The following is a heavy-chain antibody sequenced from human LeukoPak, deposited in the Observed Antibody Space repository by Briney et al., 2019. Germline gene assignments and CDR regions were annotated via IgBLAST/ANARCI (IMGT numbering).Heavy chain of an antibody. CDR2: IIPIFGTA. CDR1: GGTFSSYA. CDR3: ARGGDTAMVTISYYFDY. D-gene: IGHD5-18*01. V-gene: IGHV1-69*05. Sequence: SVKVSCKASGGTFSSYAISWVRQAPGQGLEWMGGIIPIFGTANYAQKFQGRVTIATDESTSTAYMELSSLRSEDTAVYYCARGGDTAMVTISYYFDYWGQGTLVTVSS. J-gene: IGHJ4*02.